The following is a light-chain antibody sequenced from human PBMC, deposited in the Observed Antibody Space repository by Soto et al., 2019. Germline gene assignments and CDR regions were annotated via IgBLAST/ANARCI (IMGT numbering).Light chain of an antibody. CDR1: QGINNY. CDR2: AAS. J-gene: IGKJ4*01. CDR3: LQHNTSPLT. Sequence: DIQMTQSPSAVSASVGDRVTITCRASQGINNYLAWFQQKPGKAPKRLIYAASTLQTGGPSRFSGSGSGTEFTLTISSLQPEDFATYYCLQHNTSPLTFGGGTKVEIK. V-gene: IGKV1-17*03.